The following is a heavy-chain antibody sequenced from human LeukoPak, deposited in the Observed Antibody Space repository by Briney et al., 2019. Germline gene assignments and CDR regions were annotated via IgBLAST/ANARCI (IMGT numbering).Heavy chain of an antibody. V-gene: IGHV3-11*05. J-gene: IGHJ4*02. Sequence: GGSLRLSCAASGFTFSDDYKSWIRQAPGKGLEWVSYISSSSSYTNYADSVKGRFTISRDNAKNSLYLQMNSLRAEDTAVYYCSRDQERSPPPAYWGQGTLVTVSS. D-gene: IGHD5-24*01. CDR3: SRDQERSPPPAY. CDR1: GFTFSDDY. CDR2: ISSSSSYT.